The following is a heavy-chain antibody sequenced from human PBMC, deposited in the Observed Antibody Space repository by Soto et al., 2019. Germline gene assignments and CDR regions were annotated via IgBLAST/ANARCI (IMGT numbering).Heavy chain of an antibody. J-gene: IGHJ5*02. Sequence: QVQLQESGPGLVKPSETLSLTCTVSGGSISSYYWSWIRQPAGKGLEWIGRIYTSGSTNYNPSLKSRVTMSVDTYKNQFSLKLSSVTAADTAVYYCARTYGSGLPGGNWFDPWGQGTLVTVSS. CDR1: GGSISSYY. CDR2: IYTSGST. CDR3: ARTYGSGLPGGNWFDP. V-gene: IGHV4-4*07. D-gene: IGHD3-10*01.